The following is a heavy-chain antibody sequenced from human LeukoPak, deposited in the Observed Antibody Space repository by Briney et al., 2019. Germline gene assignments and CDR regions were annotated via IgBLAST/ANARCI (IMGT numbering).Heavy chain of an antibody. CDR1: GFTFTSSA. V-gene: IGHV1-58*01. CDR3: GTTGRWNYYYGMDV. D-gene: IGHD4-17*01. J-gene: IGHJ6*02. CDR2: IVVGSGNT. Sequence: ASVKVSCKASGFTFTSSAVQWVRQARGQRLEWIGWIVVGSGNTNYAQKFQEGVTITRDMSTSTAYMELSSLRSEDTAVYYCGTTGRWNYYYGMDVWGQGTTVTVSS.